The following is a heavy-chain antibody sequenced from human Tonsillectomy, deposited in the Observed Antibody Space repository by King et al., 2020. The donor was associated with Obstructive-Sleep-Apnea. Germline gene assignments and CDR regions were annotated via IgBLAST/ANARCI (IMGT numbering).Heavy chain of an antibody. CDR3: ARSVGGSLKGPFDY. D-gene: IGHD1-26*01. CDR2: IGAAGDT. J-gene: IGHJ4*02. V-gene: IGHV3-13*01. CDR1: GFTFSNFD. Sequence: DVQLVESGGALAQPGESLRLSCAASGFTFSNFDMHWVRQIIGKGLEGGSAIGAAGDTYYPVSGKGRFTIFRDNAKNSLYLQMNSLRDGDTAVYYCARSVGGSLKGPFDYLGQGTLVIVSS.